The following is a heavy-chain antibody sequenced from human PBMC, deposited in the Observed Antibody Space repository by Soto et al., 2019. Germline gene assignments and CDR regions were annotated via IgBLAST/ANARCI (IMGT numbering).Heavy chain of an antibody. V-gene: IGHV4-59*02. CDR3: ARGPNYIWGSYRPFDY. D-gene: IGHD3-16*02. CDR1: GGSVGTYY. J-gene: IGHJ4*02. Sequence: SETLSLTCTVSGGSVGTYYWSWIRQPPGKELECIGFVHHTGSTKYNPSLKSRVTISIDTSKDQFSLKLSSVTAADTAVYYCARGPNYIWGSYRPFDYWGQGILVTVSS. CDR2: VHHTGST.